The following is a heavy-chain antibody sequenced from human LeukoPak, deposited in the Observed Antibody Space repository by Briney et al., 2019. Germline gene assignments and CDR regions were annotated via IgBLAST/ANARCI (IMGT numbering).Heavy chain of an antibody. J-gene: IGHJ5*02. CDR1: GGSISSYY. CDR2: MYYSGIT. Sequence: SETLSLTCTVSGGSISSYYWSWIRQPPGKGLEWIGYMYYSGITNYNPSLKSRVIISVDTSKNQFSLKLSSVTAADTAVYFCARLSWPGRGSRFDPWGQGTLVTVSS. CDR3: ARLSWPGRGSRFDP. V-gene: IGHV4-59*01. D-gene: IGHD3-10*01.